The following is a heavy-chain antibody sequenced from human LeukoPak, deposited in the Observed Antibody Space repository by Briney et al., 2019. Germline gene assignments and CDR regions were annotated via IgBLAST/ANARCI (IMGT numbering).Heavy chain of an antibody. J-gene: IGHJ4*02. CDR1: GFAFSSNA. D-gene: IGHD3-3*01. V-gene: IGHV3-48*01. CDR3: AKDYYHFGSGWGRPLDY. CDR2: ISGSGSVQ. Sequence: GGSLRLSCAASGFAFSSNAMTWVRQAPGKGLEWLSYISGSGSVQYYADSVKGRFTISRDNAKNSLYLQMNSLRGEDTAMYYCAKDYYHFGSGWGRPLDYRGQGTLVSVSS.